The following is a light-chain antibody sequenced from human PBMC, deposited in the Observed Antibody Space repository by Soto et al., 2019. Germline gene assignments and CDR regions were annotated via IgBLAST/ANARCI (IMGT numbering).Light chain of an antibody. CDR1: ISDVGGYNY. Sequence: QFVLTQPASVSGSPGQSITISCTGTISDVGGYNYVSWYQHHPGKAPKLMIFDVSNRPSGVSNRFSGSKSGNTASLTISGLQPEDEADYYCSSYTTSNTRQIVFGTGTKVTVL. CDR3: SSYTTSNTRQIV. CDR2: DVS. V-gene: IGLV2-14*03. J-gene: IGLJ1*01.